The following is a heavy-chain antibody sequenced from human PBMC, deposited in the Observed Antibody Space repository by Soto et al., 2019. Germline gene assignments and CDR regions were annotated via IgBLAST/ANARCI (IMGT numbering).Heavy chain of an antibody. J-gene: IGHJ4*02. V-gene: IGHV3-30-3*01. CDR1: GFTFSSYA. Sequence: GGSLRLSCAASGFTFSSYAMHWVRQAPGKGLEWVAVISYDGSNKYYADSVKGRFTISRDNSKNTLYLQMNSLRAEDTAVYYCARDRDIVVVVAATIDYWGQGT. CDR3: ARDRDIVVVVAATIDY. D-gene: IGHD2-15*01. CDR2: ISYDGSNK.